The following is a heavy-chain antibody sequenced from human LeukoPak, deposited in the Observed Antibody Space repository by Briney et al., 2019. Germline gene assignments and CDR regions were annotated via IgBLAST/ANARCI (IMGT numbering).Heavy chain of an antibody. D-gene: IGHD1-26*01. Sequence: PSETLSLTCTVSGGSISSGDYYWSWIRQPPGKGLEWIEYIYYSGSTYYNPSLKSRVTISVDTSKNQFSLKLSSVTAADTAVYYCARDHSGSSSGGMDVWGQGTTVTVSS. CDR2: IYYSGST. V-gene: IGHV4-30-4*01. J-gene: IGHJ6*02. CDR3: ARDHSGSSSGGMDV. CDR1: GGSISSGDYY.